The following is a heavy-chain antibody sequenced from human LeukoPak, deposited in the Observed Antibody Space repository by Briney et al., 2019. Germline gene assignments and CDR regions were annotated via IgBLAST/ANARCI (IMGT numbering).Heavy chain of an antibody. D-gene: IGHD6-19*01. CDR1: GFTFTGYY. J-gene: IGHJ6*02. V-gene: IGHV1-69*02. CDR2: IIPILGIA. Sequence: SVKVSCKTSGFTFTGYYIHWVRQAPGQGLEWMGRIIPILGIANYAQKFQGRVTITADKSTSTAYMELSSLRSEDTAVYYCARTVAGFDYYYYGMDVWGQGTTVTVSS. CDR3: ARTVAGFDYYYYGMDV.